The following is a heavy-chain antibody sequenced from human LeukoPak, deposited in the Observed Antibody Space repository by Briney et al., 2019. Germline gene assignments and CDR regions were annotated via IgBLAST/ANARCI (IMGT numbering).Heavy chain of an antibody. CDR1: GFTFSSYA. V-gene: IGHV3-23*01. J-gene: IGHJ5*02. CDR3: AKMGSTYFYGSGSYLDP. D-gene: IGHD3-10*01. CDR2: ISVSGVST. Sequence: GRSLRLSCAASGFTFSSYAMSWVRQAPGKGVEWVSGISVSGVSTYYADSVKGRFTISRNNSKKTVYLQMNSLRAEDTAVYYCAKMGSTYFYGSGSYLDPWGQGTLVTVSS.